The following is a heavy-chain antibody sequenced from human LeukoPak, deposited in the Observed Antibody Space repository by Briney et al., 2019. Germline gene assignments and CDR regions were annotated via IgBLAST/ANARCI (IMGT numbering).Heavy chain of an antibody. D-gene: IGHD6-19*01. CDR3: ARSSGWSPFDY. CDR1: GFTFTSSA. Sequence: ASVKVSCKASGFTFTSSAMQWVRQARGQRLEWIGWIVVGSGNTNYAQKFQERVTITRDTSTSTAYMELSSLRSEDTAVYYCARSSGWSPFDYWGQGTLVTVSS. CDR2: IVVGSGNT. J-gene: IGHJ4*02. V-gene: IGHV1-58*02.